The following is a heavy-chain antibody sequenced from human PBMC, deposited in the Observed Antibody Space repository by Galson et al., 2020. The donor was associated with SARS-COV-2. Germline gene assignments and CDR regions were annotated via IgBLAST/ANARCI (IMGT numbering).Heavy chain of an antibody. V-gene: IGHV3-30*02. CDR2: IRYDAAQK. D-gene: IGHD3-10*01. J-gene: IGHJ4*02. Sequence: GRSLRLSCAASGLTFTTHGMHWVRQAPGKGLEWLAFIRYDAAQKYYGESAKGRFVISRDKNTLYLQMNSLRPEDTAMYYCVQDRQHGTGLFDVWGQGTLVTVSS. CDR1: GLTFTTHG. CDR3: VQDRQHGTGLFDV.